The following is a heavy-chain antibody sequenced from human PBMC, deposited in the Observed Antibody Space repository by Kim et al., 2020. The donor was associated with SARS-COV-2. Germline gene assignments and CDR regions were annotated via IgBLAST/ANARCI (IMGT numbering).Heavy chain of an antibody. CDR2: ISSSGSTI. CDR1: GFTFSSYE. Sequence: GGSLRLSCAASGFTFSSYEMNWVRQAPGKGLEWVSYISSSGSTIYYADSVKGRFTISRDNAKNSLYLQMNSPRAEDTAVYYCASRGYSSSWYEGWFDPWGQGTLVTVSS. D-gene: IGHD6-13*01. V-gene: IGHV3-48*03. CDR3: ASRGYSSSWYEGWFDP. J-gene: IGHJ5*02.